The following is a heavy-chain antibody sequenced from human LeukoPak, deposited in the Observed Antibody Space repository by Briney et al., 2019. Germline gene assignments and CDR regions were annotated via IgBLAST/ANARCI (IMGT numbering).Heavy chain of an antibody. D-gene: IGHD4-11*01. V-gene: IGHV1-69*05. J-gene: IGHJ5*02. Sequence: GASVKVSCKASGGTFSSYAISWVRQAPGQGLEWMGGIIPIFGTANYAQKFQGRVTITTDESTSTAYMELSSLRSEDTAVYYCARGAYSNYDLGWYNWFDPWGQGTLVTVSS. CDR2: IIPIFGTA. CDR3: ARGAYSNYDLGWYNWFDP. CDR1: GGTFSSYA.